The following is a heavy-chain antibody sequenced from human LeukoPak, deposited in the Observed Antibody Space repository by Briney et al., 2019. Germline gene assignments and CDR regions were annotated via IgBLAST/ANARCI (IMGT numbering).Heavy chain of an antibody. J-gene: IGHJ4*02. CDR3: GGGGGDSFDY. CDR2: IIPIFGTA. D-gene: IGHD3-16*01. Sequence: SVKVSCKASGGTFSSYAISWVRQAPGQGLEWMGGIIPIFGTANYAQKFQGRVTITADKSTSTAYMELSSLRSGDTAVYSCGGGGGDSFDYWGQGTLVTVSS. V-gene: IGHV1-69*06. CDR1: GGTFSSYA.